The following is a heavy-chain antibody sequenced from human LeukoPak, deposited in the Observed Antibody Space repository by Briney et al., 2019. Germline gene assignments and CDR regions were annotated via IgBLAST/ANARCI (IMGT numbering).Heavy chain of an antibody. J-gene: IGHJ5*02. CDR3: ATSVIPYNWFDP. Sequence: SETLSLTCTVSGGSSSSYYWSWIRQPPGKGLEWMGYIYYSGSTNYNPSLKSRVTISIDTSKNQFSLKLSSVTAADTAVYYCATSVIPYNWFDPWGQGTLVTVSS. V-gene: IGHV4-59*01. CDR2: IYYSGST. D-gene: IGHD3-16*02. CDR1: GGSSSSYY.